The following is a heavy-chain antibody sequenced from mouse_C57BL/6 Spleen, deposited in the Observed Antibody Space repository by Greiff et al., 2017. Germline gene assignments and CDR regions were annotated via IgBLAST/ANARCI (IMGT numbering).Heavy chain of an antibody. CDR3: ARSGTEGFDY. CDR1: GYSFTGYY. CDR2: INPSTGGT. V-gene: IGHV1-42*01. Sequence: EVQLVESGPELVKPGASVKISCKASGYSFTGYYMNWVKQSPEKSLEWIGEINPSTGGTTYNQKFKAKATLTVDKSSSTAYMQLKSLTSEDSAVYYCARSGTEGFDYWGQGTTLTVSS. J-gene: IGHJ2*01. D-gene: IGHD3-3*01.